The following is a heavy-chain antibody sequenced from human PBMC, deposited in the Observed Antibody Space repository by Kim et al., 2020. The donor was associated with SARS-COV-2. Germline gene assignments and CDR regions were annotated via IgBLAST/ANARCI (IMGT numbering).Heavy chain of an antibody. V-gene: IGHV3-33*01. CDR3: ARNFGSATMSGDV. J-gene: IGHJ3*01. D-gene: IGHD3-10*01. Sequence: YAESVKHRFTISRDNSKNTLYLQMNSLRAEDTAIYYGARNFGSATMSGDVWGLGTMVTVSS.